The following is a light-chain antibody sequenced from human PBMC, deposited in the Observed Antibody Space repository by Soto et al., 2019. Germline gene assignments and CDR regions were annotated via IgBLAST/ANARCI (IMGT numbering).Light chain of an antibody. V-gene: IGKV1-5*03. J-gene: IGKJ2*01. Sequence: DIQMTQSPSTLSAAVGDRVTITCRSSQSISSWLAWYQQKPGKAPKLLIYKASSLESGVPSRYSRSDSGTEFTLTVSSLQPDVFASDYRRQYKSYMYTFGQGPKLEIK. CDR3: RQYKSYMYT. CDR1: QSISSW. CDR2: KAS.